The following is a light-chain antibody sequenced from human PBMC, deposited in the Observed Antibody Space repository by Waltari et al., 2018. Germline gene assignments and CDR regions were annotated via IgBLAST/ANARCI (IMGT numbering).Light chain of an antibody. V-gene: IGLV2-14*03. CDR3: CSYTRSGTYV. CDR1: KPDAGGSNF. Sequence: HSALSQPSSVSGSPGQSITISGIDTKPDAGGSNFVSWYQQYPDKAPRVIIYDTDRPSGVSHRFSGSKFGNTASLTISGLQAEDEADYYCCSYTRSGTYVFGTGTKVTVL. CDR2: DT. J-gene: IGLJ1*01.